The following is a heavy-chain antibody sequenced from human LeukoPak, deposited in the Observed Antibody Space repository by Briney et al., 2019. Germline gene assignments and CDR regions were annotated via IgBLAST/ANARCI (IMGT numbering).Heavy chain of an antibody. CDR2: ISGSGGST. D-gene: IGHD3-10*01. J-gene: IGHJ4*02. CDR3: ARGYYYGSGTYLSPYFDY. CDR1: GFTFSSYA. V-gene: IGHV3-23*01. Sequence: AGGSLRLSCAASGFTFSSYAMSWVRQAPGKGLEWVSAISGSGGSTYYADSVKGRVTISRDNAKNSLYLQMHSLRAEDTALYYCARGYYYGSGTYLSPYFDYWGQGTLVTVSS.